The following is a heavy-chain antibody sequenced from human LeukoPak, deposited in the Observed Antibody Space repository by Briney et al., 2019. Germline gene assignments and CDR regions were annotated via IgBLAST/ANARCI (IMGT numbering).Heavy chain of an antibody. CDR2: IYPYDSDT. Sequence: GESLKISCKASGYSFTSYWIGWVRQMPGRGLEWMGIIYPYDSDTRYSPSFQGQVTISADKSISTAYLQWSNLKASDTAMYYCARHIGYSAWNPDYWGQGTLVTVSS. V-gene: IGHV5-51*01. CDR1: GYSFTSYW. CDR3: ARHIGYSAWNPDY. D-gene: IGHD5-12*01. J-gene: IGHJ4*02.